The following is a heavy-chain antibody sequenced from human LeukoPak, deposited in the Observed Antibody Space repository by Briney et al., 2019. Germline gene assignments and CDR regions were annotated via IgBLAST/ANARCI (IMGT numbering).Heavy chain of an antibody. CDR3: AKWGGTETNGTLWYGPLDH. D-gene: IGHD2-2*01. CDR2: IGSCDGVT. J-gene: IGHJ1*01. CDR1: GFTFGKYI. V-gene: IGHV3-23*01. Sequence: GGALRLSCTTSGFTFGKYIMTWVRQAPANGLEWVSSIGSCDGVTFYADAVKGRFRISRDDSRNTEVFQINVLRVDDTAIYDLAKWGGTETNGTLWYGPLDHWGQGTQVIVS.